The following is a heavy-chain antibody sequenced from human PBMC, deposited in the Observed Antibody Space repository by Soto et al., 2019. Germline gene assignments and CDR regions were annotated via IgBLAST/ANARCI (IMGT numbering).Heavy chain of an antibody. J-gene: IGHJ6*03. CDR3: ARVRQLVGCFYYCIDV. Sequence: QVQLLQSGAEVKKPGASVKVSCKASGYTFTNYGITWVRQAPGQGLEWMGGIGAYNGNTHYTQRLQGRVTMTTDTSTGTAYMELRGLRSDDTAVYYCARVRQLVGCFYYCIDVWGKGTTVTVSS. CDR2: IGAYNGNT. V-gene: IGHV1-18*01. CDR1: GYTFTNYG. D-gene: IGHD6-6*01.